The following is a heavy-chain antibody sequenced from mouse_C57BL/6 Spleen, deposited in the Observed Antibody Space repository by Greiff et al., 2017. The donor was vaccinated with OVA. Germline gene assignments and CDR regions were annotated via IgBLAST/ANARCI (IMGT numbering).Heavy chain of an antibody. D-gene: IGHD1-1*01. J-gene: IGHJ3*01. CDR2: ISYDGSN. V-gene: IGHV3-6*01. Sequence: EVQLVESGPGLVKPSQSLSLTCSVTGYSITSGYYWNWIRQFPGNKLEWMGYISYDGSNNYNPSLKNRISITRDTSKNQFFLKLNSVTTEDTATYYCARDQDYGFAYWGQGTLVTVSA. CDR1: GYSITSGYY. CDR3: ARDQDYGFAY.